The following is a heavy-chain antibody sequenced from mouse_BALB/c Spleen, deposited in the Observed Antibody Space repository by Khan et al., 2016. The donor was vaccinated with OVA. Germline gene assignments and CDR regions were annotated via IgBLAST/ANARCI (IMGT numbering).Heavy chain of an antibody. J-gene: IGHJ2*01. CDR1: GFTFSSYV. Sequence: EVELVESGGDLVKPGGSLKLSCAASGFTFSSYVMSWVRQTPEKRLEWVASISRGGSTYYPDSVKGRFTISRDNARNILYLQMSSLRSEDTAMYYCAREAYRYDEYYFDYGGQGTTLTVSS. V-gene: IGHV5-6-5*01. CDR2: ISRGGST. CDR3: AREAYRYDEYYFDY. D-gene: IGHD2-14*01.